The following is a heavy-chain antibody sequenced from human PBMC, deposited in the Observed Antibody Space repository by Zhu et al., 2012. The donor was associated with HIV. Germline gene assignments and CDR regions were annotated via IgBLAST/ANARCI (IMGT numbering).Heavy chain of an antibody. CDR1: GYSISSGYY. CDR3: ARERAVVGTMIVPMGWFDP. D-gene: IGHD3-22*01. CDR2: IYHSGST. Sequence: QVQLQESGPGLVKPSETLSLTCTVSGYSISSGYYWGWIRQPPGEGLEWIGSIYHSGSTYYNPPLKSRVTISVDTSKNQFSLKLSSVTAADTAVYYCARERAVVGTMIVPMGWFDPWGQGTLVTVSS. V-gene: IGHV4-38-2*02. J-gene: IGHJ5*02.